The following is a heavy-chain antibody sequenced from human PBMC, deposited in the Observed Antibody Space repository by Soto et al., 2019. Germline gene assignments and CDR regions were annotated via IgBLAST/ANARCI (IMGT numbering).Heavy chain of an antibody. J-gene: IGHJ4*02. D-gene: IGHD6-13*01. Sequence: SETLSLTCTVSGGSINNYYWSWIRQPAGKGLTWIGRIYSTGNTNYNPPLRSRVTMSVDPSKNQISLKLSSVTAADTAVYYCARDRYSSNWYHFDSWGQGTLVTAPQ. CDR1: GGSINNYY. CDR2: IYSTGNT. V-gene: IGHV4-4*07. CDR3: ARDRYSSNWYHFDS.